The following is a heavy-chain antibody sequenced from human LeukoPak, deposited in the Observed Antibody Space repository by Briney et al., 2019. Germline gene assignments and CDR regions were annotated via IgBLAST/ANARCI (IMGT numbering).Heavy chain of an antibody. CDR2: MNPNSGNT. D-gene: IGHD5-18*01. J-gene: IGHJ4*02. Sequence: ASVKVSCKASGYTFTSYDINWVRQATGLGLEWMGWMNPNSGNTGYAQKFQGRVTITRNTSISTAYMELSSLRSEDTAVYYCARSRPNTAMGYSDYWGQGTLVTVSS. V-gene: IGHV1-8*03. CDR3: ARSRPNTAMGYSDY. CDR1: GYTFTSYD.